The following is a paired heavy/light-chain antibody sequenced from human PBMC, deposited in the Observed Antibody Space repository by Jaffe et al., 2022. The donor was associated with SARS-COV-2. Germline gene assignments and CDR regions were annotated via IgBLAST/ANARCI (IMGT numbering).Heavy chain of an antibody. J-gene: IGHJ6*02. V-gene: IGHV3-30*18. CDR1: GFTFSSYG. CDR3: AKLGGQNYYDSSGYDHYYYGMDV. Sequence: QVQLVESGGGVVQPGRSLRLSCAASGFTFSSYGMHWVRQAPGKGLEWVAVISYDGSNKYYADSVKGRFTISRDNSKNTLYLQMNSLRAEDTAVYYCAKLGGQNYYDSSGYDHYYYGMDVWGQGTTVTVSS. CDR2: ISYDGSNK. D-gene: IGHD3-22*01.
Light chain of an antibody. CDR1: SSDVGGYNY. CDR3: SSYTSSSTWV. V-gene: IGLV2-14*01. Sequence: QSALTQPASVSGSPGQSITISCTGTSSDVGGYNYVSWYQQHPGKAPKLMIYEVSNRPSGVSNRFSGSKSGNTASLTISGLQAEDEADYYCSSYTSSSTWVFGGGTKLTVL. CDR2: EVS. J-gene: IGLJ3*02.